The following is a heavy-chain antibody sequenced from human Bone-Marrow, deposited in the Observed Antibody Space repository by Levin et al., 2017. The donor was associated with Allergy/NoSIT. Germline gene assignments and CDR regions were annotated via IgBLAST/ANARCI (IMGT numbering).Heavy chain of an antibody. CDR2: IDWDDDK. J-gene: IGHJ4*02. CDR1: GFSLSTSGMC. V-gene: IGHV2-70*11. D-gene: IGHD1-26*01. CDR3: ARIRVVGATTGAFDY. Sequence: SGPTLVKPTQTLTLTCTFSGFSLSTSGMCVSWIRQPPGKALEWLARIDWDDDKYYSTSLKTRLTISKDTSKNQVVLTMTNMDPVDTATYYCARIRVVGATTGAFDYWGQGTLVTVSS.